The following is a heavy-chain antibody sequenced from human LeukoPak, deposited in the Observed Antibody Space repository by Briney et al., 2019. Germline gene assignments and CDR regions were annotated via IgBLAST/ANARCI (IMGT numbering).Heavy chain of an antibody. Sequence: GGSLRLSCAVSGFTFSSYSMNWVRQAPGKGREGVSYISCSSSTIYYADSVKGRFTISRDNAKNSLYLQMNSLRDDDTAVYFCARDYIWAYDYWGQGTLVTVSS. J-gene: IGHJ4*02. CDR3: ARDYIWAYDY. V-gene: IGHV3-48*02. D-gene: IGHD3-10*01. CDR1: GFTFSSYS. CDR2: ISCSSSTI.